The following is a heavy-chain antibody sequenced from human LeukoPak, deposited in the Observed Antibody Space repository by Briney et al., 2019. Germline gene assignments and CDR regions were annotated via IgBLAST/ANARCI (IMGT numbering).Heavy chain of an antibody. CDR3: ARGPSGYHNT. J-gene: IGHJ4*02. Sequence: SQTLSLTCAISGDSVSSNTAGWSWIRQSPSRGLEWLGRTYYRSRWYNDDAGSVKSRITINADTAKNQFSLQLNSVTPEDTAVYYCARGPSGYHNTGGQGTLVTVSS. CDR1: GDSVSSNTAG. D-gene: IGHD5-12*01. V-gene: IGHV6-1*01. CDR2: TYYRSRWYN.